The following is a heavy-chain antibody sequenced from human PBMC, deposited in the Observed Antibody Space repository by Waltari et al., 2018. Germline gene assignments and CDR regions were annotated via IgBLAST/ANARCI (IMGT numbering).Heavy chain of an antibody. Sequence: EEQLVESGGGLVQPGGSLRLSCAASGFTFTPYWMHWVRQAPGKGLVWVSRITSDGSGANYADSVKGRFTISRDNAKNTLYLQMNSLSAEDTAVYYCASDRVLYGLDVWGQGTTVTVSS. D-gene: IGHD3-10*01. CDR2: ITSDGSGA. J-gene: IGHJ6*02. CDR3: ASDRVLYGLDV. CDR1: GFTFTPYW. V-gene: IGHV3-74*01.